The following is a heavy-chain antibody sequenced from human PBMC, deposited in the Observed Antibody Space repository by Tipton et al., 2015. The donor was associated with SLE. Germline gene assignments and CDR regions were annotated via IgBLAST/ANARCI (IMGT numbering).Heavy chain of an antibody. J-gene: IGHJ4*02. D-gene: IGHD4-23*01. CDR1: GGSFSGYY. V-gene: IGHV4-34*01. CDR3: ARHGGYYFDY. CDR2: INHSGST. Sequence: GLVKPSETLSLTCAVYGGSFSGYYWSWIRQPPGKGLEWIGEINHSGSTNYNPSLKSRVTISVDTSKNQFSLKLSSVNAADTAVYYCARHGGYYFDYWGQGTLVTVSS.